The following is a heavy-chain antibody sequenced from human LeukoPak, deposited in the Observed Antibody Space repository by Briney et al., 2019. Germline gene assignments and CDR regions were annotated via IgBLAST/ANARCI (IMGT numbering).Heavy chain of an antibody. J-gene: IGHJ4*02. Sequence: GGSLRLSCAASGFTFSDYYMSWIRQAPGKGLEWVPYISTSSSYTNYADSVKGRFTISRDNAKKSLYLQMNSLRTEDTAVYYCARGGSSTTIAYWGQGTLVTVSS. CDR2: ISTSSSYT. V-gene: IGHV3-11*05. D-gene: IGHD6-13*01. CDR3: ARGGSSTTIAY. CDR1: GFTFSDYY.